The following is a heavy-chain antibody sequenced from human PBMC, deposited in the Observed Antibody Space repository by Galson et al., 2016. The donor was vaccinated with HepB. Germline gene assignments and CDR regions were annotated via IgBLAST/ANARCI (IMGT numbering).Heavy chain of an antibody. D-gene: IGHD5-18*01. CDR1: GGSIRSGGYY. Sequence: TLSLTCTVSGGSIRSGGYYWSWIRQHPGKGLEWIGYIYYSGSTYYSPSLKSRVTISVDTSKNQFSLRLSSVTAADTAVYYCARDVDTASNWFDPWGQGTLVTVSS. CDR2: IYYSGST. V-gene: IGHV4-31*03. CDR3: ARDVDTASNWFDP. J-gene: IGHJ5*02.